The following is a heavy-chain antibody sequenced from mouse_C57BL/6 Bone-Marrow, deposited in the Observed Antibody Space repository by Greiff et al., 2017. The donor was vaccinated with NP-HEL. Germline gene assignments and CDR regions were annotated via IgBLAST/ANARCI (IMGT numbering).Heavy chain of an antibody. D-gene: IGHD1-1*01. V-gene: IGHV3-6*01. J-gene: IGHJ1*03. CDR3: ARRGTDYYGSSYWYFDV. CDR2: ISYDGSN. CDR1: GYSITSGYY. Sequence: EVQRVESGPGLVKPSQSLSLTCSVTGYSITSGYYWNWIRQFPGNKLEWMGYISYDGSNNYNPSLKNRISITRDTSKNQFFLKLNSVTTEDTATYYCARRGTDYYGSSYWYFDVWGTGTTVTVSS.